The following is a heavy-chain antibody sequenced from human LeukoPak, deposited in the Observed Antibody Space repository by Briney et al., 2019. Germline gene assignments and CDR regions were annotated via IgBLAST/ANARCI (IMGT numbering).Heavy chain of an antibody. CDR2: TIPIFGTA. D-gene: IGHD2-2*01. Sequence: SVKVSCKASGGTFSNYAISLLRLAPAPPLEWMGGTIPIFGTANYSQKFQERVTITTDESTSTDYMELSSLRSEDTAVYYCARRCSSTSCYFDYWGQGTLVTVSS. CDR1: GGTFSNYA. CDR3: ARRCSSTSCYFDY. J-gene: IGHJ4*02. V-gene: IGHV1-69*05.